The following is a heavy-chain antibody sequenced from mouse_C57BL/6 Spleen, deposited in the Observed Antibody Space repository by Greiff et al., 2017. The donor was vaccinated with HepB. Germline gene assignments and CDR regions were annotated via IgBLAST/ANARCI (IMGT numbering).Heavy chain of an antibody. CDR2: IHPNSGST. Sequence: QVQLQQPGAELVKPGASVKLSCKASGYTFTSYWMHWVKQRPGQGLEWIGMIHPNSGSTNYNEKLKSKATLTVDKSSSTSYMQLSSLTSEDSAVYYCARPYYYGSSYYFDYWGQGTTLTVAS. CDR3: ARPYYYGSSYYFDY. V-gene: IGHV1-64*01. D-gene: IGHD1-1*01. J-gene: IGHJ2*01. CDR1: GYTFTSYW.